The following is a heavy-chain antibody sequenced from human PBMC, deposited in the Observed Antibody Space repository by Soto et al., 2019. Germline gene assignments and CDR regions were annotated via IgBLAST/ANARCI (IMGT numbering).Heavy chain of an antibody. D-gene: IGHD5-12*01. Sequence: PGESLKISCKGSGYSFTSYWIGWVRQMPGKGLEWMGIIYPGDSDTRYSPSFQGQVTISVDKSISTAYLQWSSLKASDTAIYYCARQYVSVPTIPMLSYDFWGQGTLVTVSS. CDR1: GYSFTSYW. CDR2: IYPGDSDT. V-gene: IGHV5-51*01. CDR3: ARQYVSVPTIPMLSYDF. J-gene: IGHJ4*02.